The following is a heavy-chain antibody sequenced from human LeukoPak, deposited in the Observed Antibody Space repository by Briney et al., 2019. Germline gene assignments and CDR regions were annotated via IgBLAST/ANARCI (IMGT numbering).Heavy chain of an antibody. V-gene: IGHV4-59*01. CDR3: ARGVYIAAAQYGY. Sequence: SETLSLTCTVSGGSISSYYWSWIRQPPGKGLEWIGYIYYSGTTNYNPSLKSQVTISVDTSKNQSSLKLSSVTAADTAVYYCARGVYIAAAQYGYWGQGTLVTVSS. CDR1: GGSISSYY. D-gene: IGHD6-13*01. CDR2: IYYSGTT. J-gene: IGHJ4*02.